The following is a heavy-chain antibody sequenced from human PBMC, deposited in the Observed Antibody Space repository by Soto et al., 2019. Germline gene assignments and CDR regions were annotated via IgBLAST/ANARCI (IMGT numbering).Heavy chain of an antibody. CDR1: GGSFSGYY. J-gene: IGHJ4*02. Sequence: SETLSLTCAVYGGSFSGYYWSWIRQPPGKGLEWIGEIYHSGSTNYNPSLKSRITISVDTSKNHFSLKLISLTAADTAVYYCARGAVNYFDYWGQGTLVTVSS. CDR3: ARGAVNYFDY. D-gene: IGHD6-19*01. V-gene: IGHV4-34*01. CDR2: IYHSGST.